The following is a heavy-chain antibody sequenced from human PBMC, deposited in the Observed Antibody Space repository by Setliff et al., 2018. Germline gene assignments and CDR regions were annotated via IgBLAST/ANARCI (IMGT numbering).Heavy chain of an antibody. CDR1: GFTFSSYA. J-gene: IGHJ5*02. D-gene: IGHD1-7*01. CDR2: ISGSGGAT. V-gene: IGHV3-23*01. Sequence: GGSLRLSCAASGFTFSSYAMTRVRQAPGKGLEWVSGISGSGGATYYAASVKGRFSISRDNAKNTLSLQMNSLRAEDTAIYYCAKYPSNSVYNYFDPWGQGTLVTVSS. CDR3: AKYPSNSVYNYFDP.